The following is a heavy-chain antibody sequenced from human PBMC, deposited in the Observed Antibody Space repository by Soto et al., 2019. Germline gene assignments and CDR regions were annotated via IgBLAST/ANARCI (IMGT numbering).Heavy chain of an antibody. V-gene: IGHV5-10-1*01. Sequence: VESLKISCKGSGYSFTSYWISWVRQMPWKGLEWMGRIDPSDSYTNYSPSFQGHVTISADKSISTAYLQWSSLKASDTAMYYCARQGIEYATLTYYYYYGMDVWGQGTTVTVSS. CDR1: GYSFTSYW. CDR2: IDPSDSYT. J-gene: IGHJ6*02. CDR3: ARQGIEYATLTYYYYYGMDV. D-gene: IGHD2-8*01.